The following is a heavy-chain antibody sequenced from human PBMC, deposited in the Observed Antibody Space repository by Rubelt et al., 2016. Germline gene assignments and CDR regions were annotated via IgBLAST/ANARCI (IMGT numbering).Heavy chain of an antibody. Sequence: WVGRIKKTTGGGTTDYAAPVKGRFSISRDDSKNTLYLQMNSLKTEDTAVYYCTTEQDIVVVPAANVAPYYFDYWGQGTLVTVSS. J-gene: IGHJ4*02. CDR2: IKKTTGGGTT. CDR3: TTEQDIVVVPAANVAPYYFDY. D-gene: IGHD2-2*01. V-gene: IGHV3-15*07.